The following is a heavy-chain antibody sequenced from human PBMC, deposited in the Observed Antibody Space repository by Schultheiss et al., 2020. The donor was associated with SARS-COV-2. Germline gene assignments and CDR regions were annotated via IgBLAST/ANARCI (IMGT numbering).Heavy chain of an antibody. Sequence: SQTLSLTCTVSGGSISSSSYYWGWIRQPPGKGLEWIGYIYYSGSTNYNPSLKSRITISVDTSKNQFSLKLSSVTAADTAVYYCARVGYSSTWMTFDYWGQGTLVTVSS. CDR2: IYYSGST. CDR3: ARVGYSSTWMTFDY. J-gene: IGHJ4*02. CDR1: GGSISSSSYY. V-gene: IGHV4-61*05. D-gene: IGHD6-13*01.